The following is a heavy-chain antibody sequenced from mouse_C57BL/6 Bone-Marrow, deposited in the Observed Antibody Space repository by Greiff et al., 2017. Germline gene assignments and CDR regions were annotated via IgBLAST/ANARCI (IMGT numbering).Heavy chain of an antibody. J-gene: IGHJ1*03. V-gene: IGHV3-8*01. CDR3: ARYTTVDWYFDV. Sequence: EVKLMESGPGLAKPSQTLSLTCSVTGYSITRDYWNWIRKFPGHKLEYMGYISYSGSTYSTPSLKSRISITRDTSKNQYYLQLNSVTTEDTATYYCARYTTVDWYFDVWGTGTTGNGSS. CDR1: GYSITRDY. CDR2: ISYSGST. D-gene: IGHD1-1*01.